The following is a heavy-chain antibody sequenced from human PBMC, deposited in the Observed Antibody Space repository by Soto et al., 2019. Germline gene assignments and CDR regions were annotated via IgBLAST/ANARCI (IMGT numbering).Heavy chain of an antibody. J-gene: IGHJ4*02. Sequence: SVKVSCKASGGTFSSYAISWVRQAPGQGLEWMGGIIPIFGTANYAQKFQGRVTITADESTNTAYMELSSLRSEDTAVYYCARDQGYCSGGSCSTNFDYWGQGTLVTVSS. CDR3: ARDQGYCSGGSCSTNFDY. CDR2: IIPIFGTA. CDR1: GGTFSSYA. V-gene: IGHV1-69*13. D-gene: IGHD2-15*01.